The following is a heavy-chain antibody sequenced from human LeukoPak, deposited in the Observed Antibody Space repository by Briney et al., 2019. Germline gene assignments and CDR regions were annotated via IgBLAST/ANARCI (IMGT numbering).Heavy chain of an antibody. J-gene: IGHJ4*02. Sequence: SETLTLTCTVSGGSISSSSYYWGWIRQPPGKGLEWIGSIYYSGSTYYNPSLKSRVTISVDTSKNQFSLKLSSVTAADTAVYYCASMSRYYYGSGSSYYFDYWGQGTLVTVSS. CDR3: ASMSRYYYGSGSSYYFDY. D-gene: IGHD3-10*01. CDR2: IYYSGST. V-gene: IGHV4-39*01. CDR1: GGSISSSSYY.